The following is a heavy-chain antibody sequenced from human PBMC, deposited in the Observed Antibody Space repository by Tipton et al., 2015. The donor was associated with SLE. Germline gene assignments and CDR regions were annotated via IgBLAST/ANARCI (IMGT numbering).Heavy chain of an antibody. CDR1: GFTFSSYD. J-gene: IGHJ3*02. Sequence: SLRLSCAASGFTFSSYDMHWVRQAPGKGLEWVAVISYDGSNKYYADSVKGRFTISRDNSKNTLYLQMNSLRAEDTAVYYCARDQRHDFWSGYYNGGAFDIWGQGTMVTVSS. D-gene: IGHD3-3*01. V-gene: IGHV3-30*04. CDR2: ISYDGSNK. CDR3: ARDQRHDFWSGYYNGGAFDI.